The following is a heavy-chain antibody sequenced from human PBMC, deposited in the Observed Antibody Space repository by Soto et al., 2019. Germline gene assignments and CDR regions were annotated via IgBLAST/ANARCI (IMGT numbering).Heavy chain of an antibody. J-gene: IGHJ5*02. CDR3: AAAVARGWFDP. D-gene: IGHD6-19*01. Sequence: SETLSLTCAIYGGSFSGYYGSWIRQPPGKGLEWIGEINHSGSTNYNPSLKSRVAMSVDTSKNQFSLKLSSVTAADMAVYYCAAAVARGWFDPWGQGTLVTVSS. V-gene: IGHV4-34*01. CDR2: INHSGST. CDR1: GGSFSGYY.